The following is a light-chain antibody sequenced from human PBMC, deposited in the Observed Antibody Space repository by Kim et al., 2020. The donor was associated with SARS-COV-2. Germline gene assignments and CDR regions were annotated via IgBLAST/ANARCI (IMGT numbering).Light chain of an antibody. J-gene: IGKJ3*01. CDR1: QGVNSN. CDR2: DAA. V-gene: IGKV3-15*01. CDR3: QQYDDWPQYT. Sequence: SPGEGATRSCRAGQGVNSNVAGHQQGPGQAPRLRFYDAARRAADVPARFSASASGTEFTLTISSLQSEDFAVYYCQQYDDWPQYTFGTGTKVDIK.